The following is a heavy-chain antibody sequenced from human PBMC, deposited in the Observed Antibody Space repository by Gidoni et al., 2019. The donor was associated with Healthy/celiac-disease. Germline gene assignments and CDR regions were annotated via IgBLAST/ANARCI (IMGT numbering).Heavy chain of an antibody. Sequence: QVQMVQSGAEVKKPGSSVKVSCKASGGTFSSYAISWVRQAPGQGREWMGGIIPSLGTANYAQKVHGRVTITADKSTRTAYMELSSPRSEYTAVYYCAREPNYDLWSGYYFRRPGTRYYYMDVWGKGTTVTVSS. CDR3: AREPNYDLWSGYYFRRPGTRYYYMDV. V-gene: IGHV1-69*06. D-gene: IGHD3-3*01. J-gene: IGHJ6*03. CDR2: IIPSLGTA. CDR1: GGTFSSYA.